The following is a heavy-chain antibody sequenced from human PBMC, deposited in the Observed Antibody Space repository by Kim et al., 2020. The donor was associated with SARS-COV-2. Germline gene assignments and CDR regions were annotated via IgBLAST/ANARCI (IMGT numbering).Heavy chain of an antibody. V-gene: IGHV4-39*01. J-gene: IGHJ4*02. CDR2: IYYSGST. D-gene: IGHD5-18*01. Sequence: SETLSLTCTVSGGSISSSSYYWGWIRQPPGKGLEWIGSIYYSGSTYYNPSLKSRVTISVDTSKNQFSLKLSSVTAADTAVYYCRTVDTAMVPLPGNWGQGTLVTVSS. CDR3: RTVDTAMVPLPGN. CDR1: GGSISSSSYY.